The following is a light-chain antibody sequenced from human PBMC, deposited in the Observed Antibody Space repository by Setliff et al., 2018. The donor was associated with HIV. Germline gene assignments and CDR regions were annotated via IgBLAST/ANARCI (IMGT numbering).Light chain of an antibody. V-gene: IGLV2-14*01. CDR3: SSYTSSSTYV. Sequence: QSALTQPASVSGSPGQSITISCTGTSSDVGGYNYVSWYQQHPDKAPKLMIYDVSYRPSGVSNRFSGSKSGNTASLTISGLQAEDESDYYCSSYTSSSTYVFGTGTKGTVL. J-gene: IGLJ1*01. CDR2: DVS. CDR1: SSDVGGYNY.